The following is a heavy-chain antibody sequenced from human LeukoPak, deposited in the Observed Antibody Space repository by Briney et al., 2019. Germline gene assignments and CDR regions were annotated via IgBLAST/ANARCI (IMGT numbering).Heavy chain of an antibody. CDR2: ITGDGKTK. Sequence: GGYLRLSCAASGFSISTYEMNWVRQAPGKGLEWISYITGDGKTKYYAPSVKGRFTISRDNAKNSVYLQMSSLRAEDTAVYYCARDLSIDYWGQGTLVTVSS. CDR3: ARDLSIDY. J-gene: IGHJ4*02. CDR1: GFSISTYE. V-gene: IGHV3-48*03.